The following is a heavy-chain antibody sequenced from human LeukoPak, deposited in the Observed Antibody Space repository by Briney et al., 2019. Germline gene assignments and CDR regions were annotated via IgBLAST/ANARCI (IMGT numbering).Heavy chain of an antibody. D-gene: IGHD3-16*01. CDR1: GSIFSDYY. J-gene: IGHJ4*02. V-gene: IGHV1-2*02. CDR2: ISRRSGAT. CDR3: VRWGGGNSDVGSFDF. Sequence: ASVKVSCKASGSIFSDYYMHWVRQVPGRGFEWMGWISRRSGATKIAQKFQGRVTLTRDISISTAYMEFNILASDDTAVYYCVRWGGGNSDVGSFDFWGQGTLVLVSS.